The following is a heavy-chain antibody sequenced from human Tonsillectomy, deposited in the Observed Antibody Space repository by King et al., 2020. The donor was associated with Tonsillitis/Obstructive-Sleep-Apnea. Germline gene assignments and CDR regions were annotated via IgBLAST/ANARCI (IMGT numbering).Heavy chain of an antibody. CDR2: IYYRGST. CDR1: GGSISSGGYY. D-gene: IGHD5-12*01. CDR3: AREQNIVAHYFDY. Sequence: QLQESGPGLVKPSQTLSLTCTVSGGSISSGGYYWSWIRQRPGKGLEWIGYIYYRGSTYYNASLKSRVTISVDTSKNQFSPKLSSVTAADTAVYYCAREQNIVAHYFDYWGQGTLVTVSS. V-gene: IGHV4-31*03. J-gene: IGHJ4*02.